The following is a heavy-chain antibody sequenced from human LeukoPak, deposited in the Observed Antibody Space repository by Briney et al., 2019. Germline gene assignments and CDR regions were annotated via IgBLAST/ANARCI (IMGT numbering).Heavy chain of an antibody. CDR2: IYYSGST. CDR1: GGSISSYY. Sequence: SETLSLTCTVSGGSISSYYWSWIRQPPGKGLEWIGYIYYSGSTNYNPSLKSRVTISVDTSKNQFSLKLSSVTAADTAVYYCARVKLCFSTRNYYYMDVWGKGTTVTVSS. V-gene: IGHV4-59*01. J-gene: IGHJ6*03. D-gene: IGHD3/OR15-3a*01. CDR3: ARVKLCFSTRNYYYMDV.